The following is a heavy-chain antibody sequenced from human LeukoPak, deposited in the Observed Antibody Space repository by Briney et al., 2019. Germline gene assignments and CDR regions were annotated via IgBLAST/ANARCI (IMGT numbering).Heavy chain of an antibody. Sequence: GGSLRLSCAASGFTFSDYYMSWIRQAPGKGLEWISYISSSSRIIYYADSVKGRFTISRDNAQSSMYLQMNSLRAEDTAVYYCAKSPLGGSGYEPEYWGQGTLVTVSS. D-gene: IGHD5-12*01. CDR3: AKSPLGGSGYEPEY. CDR1: GFTFSDYY. CDR2: ISSSSRII. J-gene: IGHJ4*01. V-gene: IGHV3-11*01.